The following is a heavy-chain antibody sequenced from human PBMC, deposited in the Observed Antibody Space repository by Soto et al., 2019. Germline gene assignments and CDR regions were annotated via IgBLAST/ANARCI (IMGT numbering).Heavy chain of an antibody. J-gene: IGHJ4*02. CDR2: IIPIFGTA. V-gene: IGHV1-69*13. CDR3: ASGNWKQWLGPPDY. CDR1: GGTFSSYA. D-gene: IGHD6-19*01. Sequence: SVKVSCKASGGTFSSYAISWVRQAPGQGLEWMGGIIPIFGTANYAQKFQGRVTITADESTSAAYMELSSLRSEDTAVYYCASGNWKQWLGPPDYWGQGTLVTVSS.